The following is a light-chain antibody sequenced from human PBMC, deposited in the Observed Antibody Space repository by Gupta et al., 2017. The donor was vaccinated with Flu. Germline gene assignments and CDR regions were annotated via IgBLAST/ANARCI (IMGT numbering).Light chain of an antibody. J-gene: IGLJ3*02. CDR3: AAVEYSTSGV. Sequence: VTTLSSGSTSSNGSNYVYGYQQLPGTAPALILYRNNLRTAGVPVRFSGSKSGTSATLSISGLRVEDEADYYCAAVEYSTSGVFGGGTKLTVL. CDR1: TSSNGSNY. V-gene: IGLV1-47*01. CDR2: RNN.